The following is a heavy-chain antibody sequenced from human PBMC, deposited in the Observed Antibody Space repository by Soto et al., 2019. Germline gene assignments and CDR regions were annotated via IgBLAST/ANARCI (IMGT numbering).Heavy chain of an antibody. J-gene: IGHJ4*02. D-gene: IGHD3-10*01. CDR3: ATNYGSGSAHFAY. CDR2: VIPMVGMS. V-gene: IGHV1-69*02. CDR1: GGTFNFYS. Sequence: QVQLVQSGAEVKKPGSSVKVSCTASGGTFNFYSISWVRQAPGQGLEWVGRVIPMVGMSEYAQKFQGRVTITADKSTSTAYMNRRSLRSEDTAVYYCATNYGSGSAHFAYLGQGTLVTVSS.